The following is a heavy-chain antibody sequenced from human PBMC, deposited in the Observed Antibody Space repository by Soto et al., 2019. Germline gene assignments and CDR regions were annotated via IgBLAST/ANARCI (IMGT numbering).Heavy chain of an antibody. CDR3: AKDRGPHCSGAGCSASYGLDV. V-gene: IGHV3-30*18. D-gene: IGHD2-15*01. CDR1: GLTFSNYG. Sequence: PGGSLRLSCAASGLTFSNYGMHWVRQAPGKGLEWVAVISYDGSNTYYIDSVKGRFTISRDNSKNTLHLQMNSLRADDTAVYYCAKDRGPHCSGAGCSASYGLDVWGQGTTVTVSS. CDR2: ISYDGSNT. J-gene: IGHJ6*02.